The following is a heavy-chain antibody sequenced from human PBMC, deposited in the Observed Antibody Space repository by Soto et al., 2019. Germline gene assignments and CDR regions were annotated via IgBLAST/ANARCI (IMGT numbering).Heavy chain of an antibody. CDR2: IYYSGST. CDR1: GGSINSGGYY. D-gene: IGHD3-10*01. Sequence: PSETLSLTCTVSGGSINSGGYYWSWIRQHPGKGLEWIGNIYYSGSTYYNPSLKSRITISVDTSKDQFSLKLSSVTPADTAVYYCARETWFNTQNQFDYWGQGTLVTVSS. V-gene: IGHV4-31*03. CDR3: ARETWFNTQNQFDY. J-gene: IGHJ4*02.